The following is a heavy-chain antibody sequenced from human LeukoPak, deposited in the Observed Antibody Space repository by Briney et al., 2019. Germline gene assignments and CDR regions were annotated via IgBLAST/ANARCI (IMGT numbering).Heavy chain of an antibody. CDR3: ARQSNFDYSDSAGYFGY. CDR2: IYPGDSKT. V-gene: IGHV5-51*01. Sequence: GESLKISCRGSGYSFANYWIVWVRQMPGRGLEWMGIIYPGDSKTLYSPSFQGQVTVSADKSISTAYLQWSSLRASDSAIYYCARQSNFDYSDSAGYFGYWGQGTLVTVSS. J-gene: IGHJ4*02. D-gene: IGHD4-11*01. CDR1: GYSFANYW.